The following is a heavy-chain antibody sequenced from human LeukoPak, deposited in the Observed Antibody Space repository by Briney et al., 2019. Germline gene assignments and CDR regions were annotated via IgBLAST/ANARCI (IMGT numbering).Heavy chain of an antibody. CDR3: AKARVAAAGENYCYYGMDV. D-gene: IGHD6-13*01. CDR2: ISYDGSNK. CDR1: GFTFSSYG. V-gene: IGHV3-30*18. J-gene: IGHJ6*02. Sequence: GRSLRLSCAASGFTFSSYGMHWVRQAPGKGLEWVAVISYDGSNKYYADSVKGRFTISRDNPKNTLYLQMNSLRAEDTAVYYCAKARVAAAGENYCYYGMDVWGQGTTVTVSS.